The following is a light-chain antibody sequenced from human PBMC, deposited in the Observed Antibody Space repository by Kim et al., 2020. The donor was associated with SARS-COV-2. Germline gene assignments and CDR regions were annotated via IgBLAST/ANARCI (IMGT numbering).Light chain of an antibody. CDR1: KLGDKY. Sequence: VCPGHTASITCSGDKLGDKYACWYQQKQGQSPVLLMYNDSKRPSGIPERFSGSNSGNTATLTISGIQAMDEADYYCQAWDSSTYVFGTGTKVTVL. J-gene: IGLJ1*01. CDR3: QAWDSSTYV. CDR2: NDS. V-gene: IGLV3-1*01.